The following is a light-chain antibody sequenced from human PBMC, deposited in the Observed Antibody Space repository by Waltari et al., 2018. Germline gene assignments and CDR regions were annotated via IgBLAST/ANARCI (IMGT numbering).Light chain of an antibody. J-gene: IGKJ4*01. CDR3: QQVNNYPLT. Sequence: DIHLTQSPSFLSASVGDRVTITCRASQDISTSLAWYQETPGRAPKLLIYAASTLQSEIPSRFSGSGSGTEFTLTISSLQPEDFATYYCQQVNNYPLTFGGGTKVEIK. CDR1: QDISTS. V-gene: IGKV1-9*01. CDR2: AAS.